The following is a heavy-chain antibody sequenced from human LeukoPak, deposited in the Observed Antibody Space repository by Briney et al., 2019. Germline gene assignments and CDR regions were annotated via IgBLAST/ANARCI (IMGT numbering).Heavy chain of an antibody. J-gene: IGHJ5*02. V-gene: IGHV3-23*01. CDR2: ISSSGGST. Sequence: GGSLGLSCVASGFTFSNYAMSWVRQAPGKGLEWVSGISSSGGSTDYADSVKGRFTISRDNSKKTLYLQMNSLRAEDTAVYYCAKRDDYLGWFDPWGQGTLVTVSS. CDR1: GFTFSNYA. CDR3: AKRDDYLGWFDP. D-gene: IGHD3-16*01.